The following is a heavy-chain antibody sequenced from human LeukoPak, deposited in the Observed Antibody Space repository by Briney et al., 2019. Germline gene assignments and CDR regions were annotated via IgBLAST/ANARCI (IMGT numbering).Heavy chain of an antibody. D-gene: IGHD5-18*01. V-gene: IGHV1-3*01. CDR1: GYTFTSYA. CDR2: INAGNGNT. CDR3: AREEGYGRQYDN. J-gene: IGHJ4*02. Sequence: GASVKVSCKASGYTFTSYAMHWVRQAPGQRLEWMGWINAGNGNTKYSQKFQGRVTITRDTSASTAYMELSSLRSEDTAVYYCAREEGYGRQYDNWGQGTLVTVSS.